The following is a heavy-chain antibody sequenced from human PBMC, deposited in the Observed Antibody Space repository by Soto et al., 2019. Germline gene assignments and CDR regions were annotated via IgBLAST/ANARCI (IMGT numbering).Heavy chain of an antibody. CDR1: GFTFSSYN. CDR2: ISAGSSTR. D-gene: IGHD3-3*01. Sequence: GGSLRLSCAASGFTFSSYNMNWDRQAPGKGLEWISYISAGSSTRFYADSVKGRFTISRDSAKNSLYLQMNSLRAEDTAVYYCARDWNGWYFDYWGQGTPVTVSS. CDR3: ARDWNGWYFDY. J-gene: IGHJ4*02. V-gene: IGHV3-48*01.